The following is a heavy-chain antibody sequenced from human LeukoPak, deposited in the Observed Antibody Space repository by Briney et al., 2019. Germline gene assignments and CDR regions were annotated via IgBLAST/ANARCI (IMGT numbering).Heavy chain of an antibody. CDR1: GYTFTSYG. CDR3: ARVQVKTRGSYFRDDY. J-gene: IGHJ4*02. Sequence: GASVKVSCKVSGYTFTSYGISWVRQAPGQGLEWMGWTSSFSDNTKYAEKFQGRVTMTTEISTSTAYMELRSLRFDDTAVYYCARVQVKTRGSYFRDDYWGQGTLVTVSS. V-gene: IGHV1-18*01. D-gene: IGHD3-16*01. CDR2: TSSFSDNT.